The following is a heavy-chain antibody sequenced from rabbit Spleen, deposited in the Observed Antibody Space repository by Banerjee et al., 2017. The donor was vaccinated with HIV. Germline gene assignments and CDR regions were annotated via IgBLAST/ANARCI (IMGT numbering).Heavy chain of an antibody. CDR1: GFSFSNKAV. J-gene: IGHJ4*01. CDR3: ARDLAGVIGWNLNL. CDR2: INTGGSGST. D-gene: IGHD4-1*01. V-gene: IGHV1S45*01. Sequence: QEQLVESGGGLVKPTGSLKLSCTASGFSFSNKAVMCWVRQAPGKGLEWIACINTGGSGSTYYATWAKGRFTISKTSSTTVTLQMTSLTAADTATYFCARDLAGVIGWNLNLWGPGTLVTVS.